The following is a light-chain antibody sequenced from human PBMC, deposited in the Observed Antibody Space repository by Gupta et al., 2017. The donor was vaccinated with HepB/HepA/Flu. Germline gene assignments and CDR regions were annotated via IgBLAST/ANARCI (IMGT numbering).Light chain of an antibody. J-gene: IGKJ1*01. CDR2: DEY. CDR1: HDIHNH. Sequence: EIVMTQSPATLSVSPGEGATLSCRASHDIHNHVAWYQQKPGQAPRLLIHDEYTRATGIPARLRGGGSGTEFTLTISSLQSEDFAVYFCQQYEKWPPWTFGQGTKVEV. V-gene: IGKV3-15*01. CDR3: QQYEKWPPWT.